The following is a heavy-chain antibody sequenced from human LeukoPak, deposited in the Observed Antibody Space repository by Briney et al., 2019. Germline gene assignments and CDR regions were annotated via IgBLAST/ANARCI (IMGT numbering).Heavy chain of an antibody. CDR3: ARDGADYSMGDSYYYFMDV. CDR2: IYTSGST. CDR1: GDSISSGSYY. D-gene: IGHD4-11*01. Sequence: PSQTLSLTCTVAGDSISSGSYYWSWIRQPAGKGLEWIGRIYTSGSTNYNPSLKSRVTISVDTSKNQFSLKLSSVTAADTAVYYCARDGADYSMGDSYYYFMDVWGKGTTVTVSS. J-gene: IGHJ6*03. V-gene: IGHV4-61*02.